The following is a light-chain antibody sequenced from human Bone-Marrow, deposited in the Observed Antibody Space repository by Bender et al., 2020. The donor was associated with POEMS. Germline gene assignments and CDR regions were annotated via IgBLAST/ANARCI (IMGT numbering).Light chain of an antibody. J-gene: IGLJ1*01. CDR3: SSYAGSNNLV. V-gene: IGLV2-8*01. Sequence: QSALTQPPSASGSHGQSVTISCTGTSSDIGGYNYVSWYQQHPGKAPKLMIYEVSKRPSGVPDRFSGSKSGNTASLTVSGLQAEDEADYYCSSYAGSNNLVFAAGTKVTVL. CDR2: EVS. CDR1: SSDIGGYNY.